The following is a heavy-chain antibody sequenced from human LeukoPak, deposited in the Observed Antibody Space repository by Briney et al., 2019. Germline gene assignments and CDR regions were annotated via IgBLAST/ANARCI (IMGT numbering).Heavy chain of an antibody. CDR3: ARTVSDSFEY. Sequence: GGSLRLSCAASGFTFSDYYMSWIRQAPGKGLEWVSYISGSSSYINYADSVKGRFTISRDNAKNSLYLQMNSLRAEVTAVYYCARTVSDSFEYWGQGTLVTVSS. D-gene: IGHD2-21*02. V-gene: IGHV3-11*06. J-gene: IGHJ4*02. CDR1: GFTFSDYY. CDR2: ISGSSSYI.